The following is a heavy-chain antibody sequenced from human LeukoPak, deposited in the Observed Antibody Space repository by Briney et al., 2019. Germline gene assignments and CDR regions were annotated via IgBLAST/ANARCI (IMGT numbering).Heavy chain of an antibody. CDR1: GFTFSTYA. J-gene: IGHJ4*02. CDR3: AKTDYSTGPYDF. Sequence: GGSLRLSCAASGFTFSTYAITWVRQAPGKGLEWVSAISGRGDTRFYADSVKGRFTISRDNSKNTLYLQMNSLRAEDTAAYFCAKTDYSTGPYDFWGQGTLVTVSS. CDR2: ISGRGDTR. V-gene: IGHV3-23*01. D-gene: IGHD4-11*01.